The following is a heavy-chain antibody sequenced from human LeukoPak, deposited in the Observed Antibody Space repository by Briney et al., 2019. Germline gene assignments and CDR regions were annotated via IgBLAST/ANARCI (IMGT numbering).Heavy chain of an antibody. CDR2: IKQDGSEK. CDR1: GFTFSSYW. CDR3: ARWDWNYNWFDP. J-gene: IGHJ5*02. D-gene: IGHD1-7*01. Sequence: GGSLRLSCAASGFTFSSYWMSWVRRAPGKGLEWVANIKQDGSEKDYMDSVKGRFTISRDNAKNSVYLQMNSLRAEDTAVYYCARWDWNYNWFDPWGQGTLVTVSS. V-gene: IGHV3-7*02.